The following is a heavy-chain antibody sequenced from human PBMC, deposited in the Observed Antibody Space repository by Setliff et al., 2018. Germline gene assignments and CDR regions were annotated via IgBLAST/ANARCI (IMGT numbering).Heavy chain of an antibody. CDR1: GFTFSNSW. Sequence: PGGSLRLSCAASGFTFSNSWMNWVRRAPGKGLEWVAIIKQDGSEKYYVDSVKGRFTISRDNTRNSLYLQMSSLRAEDTAVYYCARNGGLDYWGQGALVTVSS. V-gene: IGHV3-7*01. D-gene: IGHD2-8*01. CDR2: IKQDGSEK. J-gene: IGHJ4*02. CDR3: ARNGGLDY.